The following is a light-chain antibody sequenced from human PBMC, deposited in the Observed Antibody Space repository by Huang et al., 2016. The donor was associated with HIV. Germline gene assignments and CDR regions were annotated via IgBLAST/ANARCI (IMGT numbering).Light chain of an antibody. Sequence: DIVLTQSPDTLSLSPGQRASLFCRASHHIGFSLAWYQHKPGQAPRLLIYDAFNRATDIAARFSGSGSVTDFTLTISSLKVEDFAFYYCQQRSTLITFGQGTRLE. CDR3: QQRSTLIT. V-gene: IGKV3-11*01. CDR2: DAF. J-gene: IGKJ5*01. CDR1: HHIGFS.